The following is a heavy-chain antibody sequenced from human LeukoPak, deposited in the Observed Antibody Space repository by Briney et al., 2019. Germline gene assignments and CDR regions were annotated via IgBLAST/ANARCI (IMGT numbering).Heavy chain of an antibody. D-gene: IGHD3-22*01. J-gene: IGHJ4*02. Sequence: SETLSLTCTVSGGSISSYYWSWIRQPAGKGLEWFGRMSTSGSSNYNPSLTSRVTMSVDKPKNQFSLNLNSVTAADTAVYFCARVNSSGSFHDYWGQGARVTVSS. CDR1: GGSISSYY. CDR3: ARVNSSGSFHDY. CDR2: MSTSGSS. V-gene: IGHV4-4*07.